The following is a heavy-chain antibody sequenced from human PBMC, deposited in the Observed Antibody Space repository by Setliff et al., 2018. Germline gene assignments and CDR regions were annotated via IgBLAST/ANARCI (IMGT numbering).Heavy chain of an antibody. V-gene: IGHV4-38-2*02. CDR2: IYHSGST. D-gene: IGHD3-22*01. CDR3: ARASYDSSGYPSDY. CDR1: GYSISSGYY. Sequence: SETLSLTCTASGYSISSGYYWGWIRQPPGKGLEWIGSIYHSGSTYYNPSLKSRVTISVDTSKNQFSLKLGSVTAADTAVYYCARASYDSSGYPSDYWGQGTLVTVSS. J-gene: IGHJ4*02.